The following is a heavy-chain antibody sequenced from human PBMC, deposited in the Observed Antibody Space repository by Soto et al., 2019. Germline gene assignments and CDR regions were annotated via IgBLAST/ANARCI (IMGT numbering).Heavy chain of an antibody. J-gene: IGHJ4*02. V-gene: IGHV4-31*03. CDR3: ARASSSSSVADY. CDR1: GESISSGGYY. D-gene: IGHD6-6*01. CDR2: IYDSESA. Sequence: QVQLQESGPGLVKASQTLSLICSVSGESISSGGYYWSWIRHHPGKGLEWIGYIYDSESAYYNPSLKSRVTISMDTSKNHFAMKLSCVTAADTAVYYCARASSSSSVADYWGQGTLITVSS.